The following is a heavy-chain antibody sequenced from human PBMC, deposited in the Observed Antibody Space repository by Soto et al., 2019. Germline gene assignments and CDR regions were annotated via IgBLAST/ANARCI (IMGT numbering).Heavy chain of an antibody. CDR2: IYHSGST. V-gene: IGHV4-38-2*01. J-gene: IGHJ3*02. CDR3: ARGYGSGRPPDDAFDI. Sequence: SEALSLTCAVSGYSISSGYYWGWIRQPPGKGLEWIGSIYHSGSTYYNPSLKSRVTISVDTSKNQFSLKLSSVTAADTAVYYCARGYGSGRPPDDAFDIWGQGTMVTVSS. CDR1: GYSISSGYY. D-gene: IGHD3-10*01.